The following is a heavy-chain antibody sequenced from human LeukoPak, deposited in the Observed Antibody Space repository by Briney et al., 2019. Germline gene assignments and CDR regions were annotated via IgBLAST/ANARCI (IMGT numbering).Heavy chain of an antibody. Sequence: GGSLRLSCAASGFTVSSNYMNWVRQAPGKGLEWVSVIYSGGSTYYADSVKGRFTISRDNSKNTLYLQMNSLRAEDTAVYYCARLGYCSGGSCYSQAFDIWGQGTMVTVSS. CDR2: IYSGGST. D-gene: IGHD2-15*01. J-gene: IGHJ3*02. CDR1: GFTVSSNY. V-gene: IGHV3-53*01. CDR3: ARLGYCSGGSCYSQAFDI.